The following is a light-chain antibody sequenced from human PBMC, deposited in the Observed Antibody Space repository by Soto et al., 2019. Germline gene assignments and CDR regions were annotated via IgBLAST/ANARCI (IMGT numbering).Light chain of an antibody. CDR3: QQYNNWRIT. CDR1: RSVSSN. V-gene: IGKV3-15*01. CDR2: GAS. J-gene: IGKJ5*01. Sequence: EIVMTQSPASLSVFPGERATLSCRASRSVSSNLAWYQQKPGQAPRLLIYGASTRATGIPARFSGSGSGTEFTLTISSLQSEDFAVYYCQQYNNWRITFGQGTRLEIK.